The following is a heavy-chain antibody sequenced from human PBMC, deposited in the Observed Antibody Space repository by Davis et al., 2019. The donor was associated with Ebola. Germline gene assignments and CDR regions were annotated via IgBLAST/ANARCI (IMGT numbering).Heavy chain of an antibody. V-gene: IGHV4-34*01. CDR2: INHSGST. Sequence: MPSETLSLTCAVYGGSFSGYYWSWIRQPPGKGLEWIGEINHSGSTNYNPSLKSRVTTSVDTSKNQFSLKLSSVTAADTAVYYCARHDYDFWSGYTENWFDPWGQGTLVTVSS. J-gene: IGHJ5*02. CDR3: ARHDYDFWSGYTENWFDP. CDR1: GGSFSGYY. D-gene: IGHD3-3*01.